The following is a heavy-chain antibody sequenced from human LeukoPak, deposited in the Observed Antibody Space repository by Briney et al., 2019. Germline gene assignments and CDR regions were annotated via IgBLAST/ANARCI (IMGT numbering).Heavy chain of an antibody. CDR3: ARSELGIQLWLSGTYYFDY. D-gene: IGHD5-18*01. V-gene: IGHV4-38-2*02. CDR2: IYHSGST. J-gene: IGHJ4*02. Sequence: SEALSLTCTVSGYSISSGYYWGWIRQPPGKGLEWIGSIYHSGSTYYNPSLKSRVTISVDTSKNQFSLKLSSVTAADTAVYYCARSELGIQLWLSGTYYFDYWGQGTLVTVSS. CDR1: GYSISSGYY.